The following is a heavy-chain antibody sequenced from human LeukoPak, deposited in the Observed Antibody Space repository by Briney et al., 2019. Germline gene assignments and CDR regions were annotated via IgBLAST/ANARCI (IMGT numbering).Heavy chain of an antibody. J-gene: IGHJ3*02. Sequence: GGSLRLSCAASGFTFSNYGMHWVRQAPGKGLEWVAAIAYDGSNEYYAEFVKGRFTISRDNSKNTLYLQMYSLRAEDTAVYFCAKDQGIAVAGTDDAFDIWGQGTRVTVSS. D-gene: IGHD6-19*01. V-gene: IGHV3-30*18. CDR3: AKDQGIAVAGTDDAFDI. CDR2: IAYDGSNE. CDR1: GFTFSNYG.